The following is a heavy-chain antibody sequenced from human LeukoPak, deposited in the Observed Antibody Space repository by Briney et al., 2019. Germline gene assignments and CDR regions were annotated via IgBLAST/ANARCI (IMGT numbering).Heavy chain of an antibody. Sequence: PGGSLRLSCAASGFTVSSNYMGWVRQAPGRGLEWVATLSGSGAGTYYSDSVQGRFTISRDNSKRTLFLQMNSLRAEDTAFYYCAKAELGVDTFFDYWGQGTLVTVSS. J-gene: IGHJ4*02. CDR2: LSGSGAGT. V-gene: IGHV3-23*01. CDR3: AKAELGVDTFFDY. CDR1: GFTVSSNY. D-gene: IGHD3-3*01.